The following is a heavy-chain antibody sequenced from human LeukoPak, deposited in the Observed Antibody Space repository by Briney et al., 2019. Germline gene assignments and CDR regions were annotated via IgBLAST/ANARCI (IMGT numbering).Heavy chain of an antibody. CDR3: ARIGLYCSSTSCYSGDY. D-gene: IGHD2-2*01. J-gene: IGHJ4*02. CDR2: MNPNSGNT. Sequence: SVKVSCKASGYTFTSYDINWVRQATGQGLEWMGWMNPNSGNTGYAQKFQGRVTMTRNTSISTAYMELSSLRSEDTAVYYCARIGLYCSSTSCYSGDYWGQGTVVTVSS. V-gene: IGHV1-8*01. CDR1: GYTFTSYD.